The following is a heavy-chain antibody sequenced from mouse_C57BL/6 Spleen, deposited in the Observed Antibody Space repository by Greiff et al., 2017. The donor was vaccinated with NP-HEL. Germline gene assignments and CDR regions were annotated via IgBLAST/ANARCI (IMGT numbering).Heavy chain of an antibody. CDR3: ASAVVANYYAMDY. V-gene: IGHV5-17*01. Sequence: EVQGVESGGGLVKPGGSLKLSCAASGFTFSDYGMHWVRQAPEKGLEWVAYISSGSSTIYYADTVKGRFTISRDNAKNTLFLQMTSLRSEDTAMYYCASAVVANYYAMDYWGQGTSVTVSS. J-gene: IGHJ4*01. D-gene: IGHD1-1*01. CDR1: GFTFSDYG. CDR2: ISSGSSTI.